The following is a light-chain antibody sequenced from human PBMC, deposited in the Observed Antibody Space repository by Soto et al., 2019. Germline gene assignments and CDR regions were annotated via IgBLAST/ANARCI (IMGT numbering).Light chain of an antibody. V-gene: IGLV2-14*01. CDR2: EVR. CDR1: SSDIGSYNY. Sequence: QSALTQPASVSGSPGQSITISCTGTSSDIGSYNYVAWYQQFPGKTPKLIIYEVRNRPSGVSFRFSGSKSGNTAYLTISGLHAQDEADYYCIPNKCSGTPHVLGTPTKRTVL. J-gene: IGLJ1*01. CDR3: IPNKCSGTPHV.